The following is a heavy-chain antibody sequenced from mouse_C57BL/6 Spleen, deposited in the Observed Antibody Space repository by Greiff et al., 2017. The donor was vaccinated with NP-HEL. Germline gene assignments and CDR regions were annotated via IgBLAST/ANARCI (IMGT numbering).Heavy chain of an antibody. V-gene: IGHV7-3*01. CDR1: GFTFTGYY. CDR3: ARYIRTGMYYFDY. Sequence: EVKLVESGGGLVQPGGSLSLSCAASGFTFTGYYMSWVRQPPGKALEWLGFIRNKANGYTTEYSASVKGRFTISRDNSQSILYLQMNALRAEDSATYYCARYIRTGMYYFDYWGQGTTLTVSS. CDR2: IRNKANGYTT. J-gene: IGHJ2*01. D-gene: IGHD4-1*01.